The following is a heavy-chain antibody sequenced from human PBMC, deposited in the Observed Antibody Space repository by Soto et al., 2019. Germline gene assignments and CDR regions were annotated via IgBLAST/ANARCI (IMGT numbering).Heavy chain of an antibody. V-gene: IGHV3-66*01. CDR3: ARSPTRTNYADYFDP. J-gene: IGHJ5*02. Sequence: PVRSLRLSCAASGFTVSNNYMSWVHQAPGKGLEYVSVIYSGGGTYYADSVKGRFTISRDNSKNTLYLQMNSLGAEDTAVYYCARSPTRTNYADYFDPWGQGTLVTVSS. CDR1: GFTVSNNY. D-gene: IGHD4-17*01. CDR2: IYSGGGT.